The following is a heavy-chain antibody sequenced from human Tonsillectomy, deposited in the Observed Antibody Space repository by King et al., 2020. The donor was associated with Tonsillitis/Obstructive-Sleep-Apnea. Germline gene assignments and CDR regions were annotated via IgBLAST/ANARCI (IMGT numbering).Heavy chain of an antibody. CDR3: ARAADIPAPFPFDAFDI. D-gene: IGHD6-13*01. CDR2: FYYGGST. CDR1: GGSISSSSYY. Sequence: QLQESGPGLVKPSETLSLTCTVSGGSISSSSYYWGWIRQPPGKGLEWIGSFYYGGSTYYYPSLKSRVTISVDTSKNQFSLTLSSVTAADTAVYYCARAADIPAPFPFDAFDIWGQGTMVTVSS. V-gene: IGHV4-39*01. J-gene: IGHJ3*02.